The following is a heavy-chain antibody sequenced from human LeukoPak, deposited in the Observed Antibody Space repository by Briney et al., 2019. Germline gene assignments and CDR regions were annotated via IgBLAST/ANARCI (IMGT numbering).Heavy chain of an antibody. CDR2: ITSDGSDT. Sequence: GGSLRLSCATSGLSFRNYWMHWVRQAPGKGLMWLSRITSDGSDTIYADSGKGRFTISRDNAKNTLYLQMNSLSAEDTAVYYCATGGEQYYDYWGQGTLVTVSS. V-gene: IGHV3-74*01. J-gene: IGHJ4*02. D-gene: IGHD1/OR15-1a*01. CDR1: GLSFRNYW. CDR3: ATGGEQYYDY.